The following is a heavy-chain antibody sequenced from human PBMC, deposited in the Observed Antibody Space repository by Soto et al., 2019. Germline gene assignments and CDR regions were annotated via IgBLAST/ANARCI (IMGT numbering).Heavy chain of an antibody. Sequence: SGPTLVKPTPTLTLTCTFSGFSIRPSGVGVGWVRQPPGKALEWLALIYWDDGKGYSPTLKNRLTITKDTSKNQVVLTMTNIDPVDTATYYCAHRHRDTNGWFFDYWGQGTLVTVSS. J-gene: IGHJ4*02. CDR3: AHRHRDTNGWFFDY. CDR2: IYWDDGK. V-gene: IGHV2-5*02. CDR1: GFSIRPSGVG. D-gene: IGHD6-19*01.